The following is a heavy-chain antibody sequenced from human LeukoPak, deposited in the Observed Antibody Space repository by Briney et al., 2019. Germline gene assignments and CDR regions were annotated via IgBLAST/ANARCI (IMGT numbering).Heavy chain of an antibody. J-gene: IGHJ6*03. D-gene: IGHD6-6*01. CDR1: GGSFSGYY. CDR3: ARGVAARYYYYYMDV. Sequence: SETLSLTCAVYGGSFSGYYWSWIRQPPGKGLEWIGEINHSGSTNYNPSLKSRVTISVDTSKNQFSLKLSSVTAADTAVYYCARGVAARYYYYYMDVWGKGTTVTVSS. V-gene: IGHV4-34*01. CDR2: INHSGST.